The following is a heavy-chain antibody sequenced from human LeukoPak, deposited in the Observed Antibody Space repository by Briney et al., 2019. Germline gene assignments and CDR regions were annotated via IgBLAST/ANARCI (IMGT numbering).Heavy chain of an antibody. CDR1: GFTFSSYG. D-gene: IGHD6-19*01. Sequence: PGGSLRLSCAVSGFTFSSYGMHWVRQDPGKGLEWVAVISYDGSNKYYADSVKGRFTISRDNSKNTLFLQMNSLRAEDTAVFYCAKDGGYSSGWWIDYWGQGTLVTVSS. CDR3: AKDGGYSSGWWIDY. CDR2: ISYDGSNK. J-gene: IGHJ4*02. V-gene: IGHV3-30*18.